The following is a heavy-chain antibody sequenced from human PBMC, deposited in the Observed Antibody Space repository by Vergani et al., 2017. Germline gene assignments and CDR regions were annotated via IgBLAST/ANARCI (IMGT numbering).Heavy chain of an antibody. CDR2: SYYSGGT. D-gene: IGHD2-21*02. CDR3: ARTILHCGCDCYSFFHH. V-gene: IGHV4-30-4*08. Sequence: QVQLQESGPGLVKPSQTLSLTCTVSGGSISSGDYYWSWIRQPPGKGLEWIGYSYYSGGTYSNPSLKSRVTISVDTSKNQFSLKLSSVTAADTAVYYCARTILHCGCDCYSFFHHWGQGTLVTVSS. CDR1: GGSISSGDYY. J-gene: IGHJ1*01.